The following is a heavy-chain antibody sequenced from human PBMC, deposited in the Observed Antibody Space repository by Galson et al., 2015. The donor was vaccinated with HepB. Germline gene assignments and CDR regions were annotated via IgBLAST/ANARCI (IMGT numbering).Heavy chain of an antibody. J-gene: IGHJ6*03. Sequence: SVKVSCKASGYTFTSYGISWVRQAPGQGLEWMGWISAYNGNTNYAQKLQGRVTMTTDTSTSTAYMELRSLRSDDTAVYYCARADYPGGYYYYYMDVWGKGTTVTVSS. CDR3: ARADYPGGYYYYYMDV. CDR2: ISAYNGNT. D-gene: IGHD4-11*01. CDR1: GYTFTSYG. V-gene: IGHV1-18*01.